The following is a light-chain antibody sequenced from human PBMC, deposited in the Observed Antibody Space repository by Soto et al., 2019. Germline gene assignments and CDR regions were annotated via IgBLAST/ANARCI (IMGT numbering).Light chain of an antibody. CDR3: QQYNNWWT. Sequence: IGMTQSPSTLSVSPGERATLSCRASQSVSSNLAWYQQKPGQAPRLLIYGASTRATGIPARFSGSGSGTEFTLTICSLQSEDFAVYYCQQYNNWWTFCQGTKVDIK. CDR1: QSVSSN. J-gene: IGKJ1*01. CDR2: GAS. V-gene: IGKV3-15*01.